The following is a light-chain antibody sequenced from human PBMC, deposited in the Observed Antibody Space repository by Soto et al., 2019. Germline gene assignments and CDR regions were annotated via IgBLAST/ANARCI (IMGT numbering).Light chain of an antibody. CDR2: EVS. J-gene: IGLJ2*01. Sequence: QSALTQPASVSGSPGQSITISCTGTSSDVGGYNYVSWYQEHPGRAPKLIIYEVSNRPSGVSNRFSGSKSGNTASLTISGLQAEDEADYHCSSYISSSTLVVFGGGTQLTVL. CDR3: SSYISSSTLVV. V-gene: IGLV2-14*01. CDR1: SSDVGGYNY.